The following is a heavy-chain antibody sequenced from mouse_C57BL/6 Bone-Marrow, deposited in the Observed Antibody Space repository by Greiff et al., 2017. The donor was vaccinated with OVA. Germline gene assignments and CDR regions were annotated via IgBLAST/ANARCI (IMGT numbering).Heavy chain of an antibody. CDR2: ISSGGSYT. CDR3: ERHNYGSSYGFDY. D-gene: IGHD1-1*01. Sequence: DVKLVESGGDLVKPGGSLKLSCAASGFTFSSYGMSWVRQTPDKRLEWVATISSGGSYTYYPDSVKGRFTISRDNAKNTLYLQRSSLKSEDTDLDYCERHNYGSSYGFDYWGQGTLVTVSA. J-gene: IGHJ3*01. V-gene: IGHV5-6*02. CDR1: GFTFSSYG.